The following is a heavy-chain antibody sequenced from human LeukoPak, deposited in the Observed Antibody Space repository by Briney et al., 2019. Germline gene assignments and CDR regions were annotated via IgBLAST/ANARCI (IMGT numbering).Heavy chain of an antibody. D-gene: IGHD3-22*01. Sequence: PSETLSLTCAVYGGSFSGYYWSWIRQPPGKGLEWIGEINHSGSTNYNPSIKSRVTISVDTSKNRFSLKLSSVTAADTAVYYCARNPYYYDSSGLNWFDPWGQGTLVTVSS. CDR3: ARNPYYYDSSGLNWFDP. CDR2: INHSGST. CDR1: GGSFSGYY. J-gene: IGHJ5*02. V-gene: IGHV4-34*01.